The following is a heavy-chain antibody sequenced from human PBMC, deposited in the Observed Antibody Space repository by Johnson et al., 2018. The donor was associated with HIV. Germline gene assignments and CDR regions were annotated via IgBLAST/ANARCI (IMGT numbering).Heavy chain of an antibody. CDR1: GFTFSSYA. D-gene: IGHD5-12*01. CDR3: AKDLRHGYSDYDPGRPGSGFDI. CDR2: ISGSGGST. J-gene: IGHJ3*02. V-gene: IGHV3-23*04. Sequence: VQLVESGGGLVQPGGSLRLSCAASGFTFSSYAMSWVRQAPGTGLEWVSAISGSGGSTYYADSVKGRFTISRDNSKNTLYLQMNSLRAEDTAVYYCAKDLRHGYSDYDPGRPGSGFDIWCQGTMVTVSS.